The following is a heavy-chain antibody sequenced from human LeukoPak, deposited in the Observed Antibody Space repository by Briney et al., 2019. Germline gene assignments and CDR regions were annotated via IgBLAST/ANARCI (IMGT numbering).Heavy chain of an antibody. V-gene: IGHV3-23*01. J-gene: IGHJ5*02. CDR3: AKDVLLWFGEPSVDWFDP. D-gene: IGHD3-10*01. Sequence: GGSLRLSCAVSGFTFSSYAMSWVRQAPGKGLEWVSAISGSGGSTYYADSVKGRFTISRDNSKNTLYLQMNSLRAEDTAVYYCAKDVLLWFGEPSVDWFDPWGQGTLVTVSS. CDR2: ISGSGGST. CDR1: GFTFSSYA.